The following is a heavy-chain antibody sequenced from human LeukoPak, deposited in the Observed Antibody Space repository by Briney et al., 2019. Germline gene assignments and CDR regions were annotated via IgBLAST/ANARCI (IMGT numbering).Heavy chain of an antibody. CDR2: ISSSGSTI. D-gene: IGHD2-2*02. Sequence: GGSLRLSCAASGFTFSSYEMNWVRQAPGKGLEWASYISSSGSTIYYADSVKGRFTISRDNAKNSLYLQMNSLRAEDTAVYYCARGRCSSTSCYTFDPWGQGTLVTVSS. V-gene: IGHV3-48*03. J-gene: IGHJ5*02. CDR3: ARGRCSSTSCYTFDP. CDR1: GFTFSSYE.